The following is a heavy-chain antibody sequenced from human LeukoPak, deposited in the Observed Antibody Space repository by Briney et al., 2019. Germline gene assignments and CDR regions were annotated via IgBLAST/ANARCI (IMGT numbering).Heavy chain of an antibody. CDR3: ARDFYTNYYHSRGDDFDY. V-gene: IGHV3-74*01. CDR2: IKPDGTTI. CDR1: GFTFRDKW. D-gene: IGHD3-22*01. Sequence: GGSLRLSCAAPGFTFRDKWVHWVRQTPGKGLVLGSRIKPDGTTISYADSAKGRFTISRDNAKNTVYLQMNSLRVEDTAVYYCARDFYTNYYHSRGDDFDYWGQGTLVTVSS. J-gene: IGHJ4*02.